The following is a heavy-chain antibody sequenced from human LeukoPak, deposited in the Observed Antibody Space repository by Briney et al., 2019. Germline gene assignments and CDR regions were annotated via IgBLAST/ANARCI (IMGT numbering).Heavy chain of an antibody. CDR3: AREGYYYDSSGKGGYFQH. V-gene: IGHV3-21*01. CDR1: GFTFSSYS. Sequence: RGSLRLSCAASGFTFSSYSMNWVRQAPGKGLEWVSSISSSSSYIYYADSVKGRFTISRDNAKNSLYLQMNSLRAEDTAVYYCAREGYYYDSSGKGGYFQHWGQGTLVTVSS. CDR2: ISSSSSYI. J-gene: IGHJ1*01. D-gene: IGHD3-22*01.